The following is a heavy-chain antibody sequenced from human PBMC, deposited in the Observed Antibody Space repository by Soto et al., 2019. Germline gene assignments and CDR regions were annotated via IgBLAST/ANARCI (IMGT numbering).Heavy chain of an antibody. CDR3: STVTT. Sequence: EVQLVESGGGLVQPGGSLRLSCAASGFTFSSYWMHWVRQAPGTGLVWVSRINSDGSVISYADSVKGRFTISRDNTKNTVFLQMNSLRAEDTAVYYCSTVTTWGPGTMVTVSS. CDR2: INSDGSVI. D-gene: IGHD4-17*01. V-gene: IGHV3-74*01. CDR1: GFTFSSYW. J-gene: IGHJ4*02.